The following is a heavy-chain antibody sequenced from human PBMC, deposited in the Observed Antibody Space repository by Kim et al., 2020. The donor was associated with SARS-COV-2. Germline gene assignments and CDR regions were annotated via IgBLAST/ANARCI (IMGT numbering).Heavy chain of an antibody. Sequence: TPTLRTRHTRSVDTSKNQFSLKLSSVTAADTAVYYCARLTEIDAFDIWGQGTMVTVSS. CDR3: ARLTEIDAFDI. V-gene: IGHV4-4*08. J-gene: IGHJ3*02.